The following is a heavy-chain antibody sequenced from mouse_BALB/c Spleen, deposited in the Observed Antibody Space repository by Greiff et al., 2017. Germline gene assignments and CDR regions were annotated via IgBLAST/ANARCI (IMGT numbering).Heavy chain of an antibody. D-gene: IGHD1-2*01. V-gene: IGHV1S81*02. CDR3: ARLGTATFAY. CDR2: INPSNGRT. Sequence: QVHVKQSGAELVKPGASVKLSCKASGYTFTSYWMHWVKQRPGQGLEWIGEINPSNGRTNYNEKFKSKATLTVDKSSSTAYMQLSSLTSEDSAVYYCARLGTATFAYWGQGTLVTVSA. J-gene: IGHJ3*01. CDR1: GYTFTSYW.